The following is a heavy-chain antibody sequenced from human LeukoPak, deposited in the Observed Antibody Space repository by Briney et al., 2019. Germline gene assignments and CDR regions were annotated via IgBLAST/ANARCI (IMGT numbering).Heavy chain of an antibody. Sequence: SETVSLMCNVCIHSIHNCYWLWIPQPPGKARVGMMYFYTSGNNNYNPCLTSRVTISVDTSKSPFSLKLSSVTAADTAVYYCARDTYATRPVDVWGKGNTVTVSS. J-gene: IGHJ6*04. CDR1: IHSIHNCY. CDR2: FYTSGNN. D-gene: IGHD2-15*01. CDR3: ARDTYATRPVDV. V-gene: IGHV4-4*09.